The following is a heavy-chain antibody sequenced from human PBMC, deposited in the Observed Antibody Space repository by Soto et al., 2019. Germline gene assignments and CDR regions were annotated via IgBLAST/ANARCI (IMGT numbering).Heavy chain of an antibody. J-gene: IGHJ4*02. CDR1: GGTISCYY. Sequence: LSLTCTVSGGTISCYYWSWIRQPPGKGLEWIGEINHSGSTNYNPSLKSRVTISVDTSKNQFSLKLSSVTAADTAVYYCASSEFHWGQGTLVTVSS. CDR2: INHSGST. D-gene: IGHD2-21*01. V-gene: IGHV4-34*01. CDR3: ASSEFH.